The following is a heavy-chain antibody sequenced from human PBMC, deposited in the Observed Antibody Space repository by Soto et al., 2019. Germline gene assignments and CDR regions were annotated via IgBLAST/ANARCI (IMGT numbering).Heavy chain of an antibody. CDR3: AKDLGQLVDYYYYYYMDV. V-gene: IGHV3-9*01. J-gene: IGHJ6*03. CDR1: GFTFDDYA. CDR2: ISWNSGSI. Sequence: GGSLRLSCAASGFTFDDYAMHWVRQAPGKGLEWVSGISWNSGSIGYADSVKGRFTISRDNAKNSLYLQMNSLRAEDTALYYCAKDLGQLVDYYYYYYMDVWGKGTTVTVSS. D-gene: IGHD6-6*01.